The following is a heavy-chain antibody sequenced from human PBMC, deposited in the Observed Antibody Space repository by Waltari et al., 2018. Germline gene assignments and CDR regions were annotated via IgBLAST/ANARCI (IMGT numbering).Heavy chain of an antibody. D-gene: IGHD3-16*01. V-gene: IGHV5-51*01. Sequence: EVQLVQSGAEVKKPGESLKISCKVSGYQFTDFWIDWVRPRPGKGLAWVGIIYPGESKSKYSPSFQGHVTISVDKSISTAYLQWSSLKASDTAIYYCARPKFEGSYDAFDIWGQGTMVTVSS. CDR3: ARPKFEGSYDAFDI. J-gene: IGHJ3*02. CDR1: GYQFTDFW. CDR2: IYPGESKS.